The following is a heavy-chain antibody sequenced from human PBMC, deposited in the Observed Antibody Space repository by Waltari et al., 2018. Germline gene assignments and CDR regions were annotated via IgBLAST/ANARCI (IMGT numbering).Heavy chain of an antibody. Sequence: EVQLLESGGRLVQPGGSLRLSRAASGFTFSTYVRTWVRQAPGKGLEWVSSISDAGCIINYADSVKGRFIISRDNSKNTLYLQINSLRADDTAVYYCARGSGVDSWGQGTLVTISS. CDR1: GFTFSTYV. J-gene: IGHJ4*02. CDR3: ARGSGVDS. V-gene: IGHV3-23*01. D-gene: IGHD7-27*01. CDR2: ISDAGCII.